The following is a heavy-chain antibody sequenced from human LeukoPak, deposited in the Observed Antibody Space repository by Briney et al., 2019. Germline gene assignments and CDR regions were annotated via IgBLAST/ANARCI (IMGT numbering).Heavy chain of an antibody. CDR2: IYYSGST. CDR3: ARVPIYCSGGSCEPGAFDI. Sequence: SETLSLTCTVSGGSISSYYWSWIRQPPGKGLEWIGYIYYSGSTNYNPSLKSRVTISVDTSKNQFSLKLSSVTAADTAVYYCARVPIYCSGGSCEPGAFDIWGQGTMVTVSS. D-gene: IGHD2-15*01. V-gene: IGHV4-59*01. CDR1: GGSISSYY. J-gene: IGHJ3*02.